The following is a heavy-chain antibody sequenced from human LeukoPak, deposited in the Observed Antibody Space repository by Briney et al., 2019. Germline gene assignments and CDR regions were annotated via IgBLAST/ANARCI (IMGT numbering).Heavy chain of an antibody. CDR2: IYPGDSDT. CDR1: GYSFTSYW. CDR3: ARHSEGYCSGGSCPTDAFDI. Sequence: GESLKISCKGSGYSFTSYWIGWVRQMRGKGLEWMGIIYPGDSDTRYSPSFQGQVTISADKSISTAYLQWSSLKASDTAMYYCARHSEGYCSGGSCPTDAFDIWGQGTMVTVSS. V-gene: IGHV5-51*01. D-gene: IGHD2-15*01. J-gene: IGHJ3*02.